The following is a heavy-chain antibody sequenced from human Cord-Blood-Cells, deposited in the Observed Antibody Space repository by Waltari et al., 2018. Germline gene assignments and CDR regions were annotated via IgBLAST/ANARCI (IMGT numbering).Heavy chain of an antibody. D-gene: IGHD3-10*01. Sequence: QVQLQQWGAGLLKPSETLSRTCAVYGGSVRGYYGRWIRQPPGKGLEWIGEINHSGSTNYNPSLKSRVTISVDTSKNQFSLKLSSVTAADTAVYYCARHRKRVRGVIDYWGQGTLVTVSS. V-gene: IGHV4-34*01. J-gene: IGHJ4*02. CDR2: INHSGST. CDR3: ARHRKRVRGVIDY. CDR1: GGSVRGYY.